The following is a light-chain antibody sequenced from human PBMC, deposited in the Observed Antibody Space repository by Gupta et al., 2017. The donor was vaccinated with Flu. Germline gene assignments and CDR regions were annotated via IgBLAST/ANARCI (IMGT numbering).Light chain of an antibody. Sequence: EIVMTQSPVTLSVSPGERATISCRASQSVSSNLAWYQQKPGQPPRLLIYGASTRATGIPARFSGSGSGTEFTLTISSLQSEDFAVYYCQQYNDWPPLTFGQGTKVEIK. CDR2: GAS. CDR3: QQYNDWPPLT. CDR1: QSVSSN. J-gene: IGKJ1*01. V-gene: IGKV3-15*01.